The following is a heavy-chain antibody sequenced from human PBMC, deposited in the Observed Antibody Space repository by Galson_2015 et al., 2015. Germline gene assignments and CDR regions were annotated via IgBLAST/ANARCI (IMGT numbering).Heavy chain of an antibody. V-gene: IGHV3-73*01. J-gene: IGHJ4*02. CDR1: GFTFSATA. D-gene: IGHD7-27*01. Sequence: SLRLSCAASGFTFSATAMHWVRQASGKGLEWLGHIRVKAANYATAYAASVKGRFTISRDDSKNTAFLQMNSLRTEDTAVYYCLRRVAYPVTRSDANWGHGDWGQGTLVTVSS. CDR2: IRVKAANYAT. CDR3: LRRVAYPVTRSDANWGHGD.